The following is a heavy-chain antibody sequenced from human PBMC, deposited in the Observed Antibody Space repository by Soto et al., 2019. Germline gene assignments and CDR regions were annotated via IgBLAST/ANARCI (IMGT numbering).Heavy chain of an antibody. CDR1: GYSFTSYW. V-gene: IGHV5-51*01. CDR2: IYPGDSDT. J-gene: IGHJ6*02. Sequence: GQSLKLSFKGSGYSFTSYWIGWVRQMPGKGLEWMGIIYPGDSDTRYSPSFQGQVTSSADKSISTAYLQWSSLKASDTAMYYCARQEVTMVRGVISDGGMDVWGQGTTVTVSS. CDR3: ARQEVTMVRGVISDGGMDV. D-gene: IGHD3-10*01.